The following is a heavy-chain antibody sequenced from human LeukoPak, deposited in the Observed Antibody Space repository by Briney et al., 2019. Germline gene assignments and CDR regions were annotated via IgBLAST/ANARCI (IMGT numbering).Heavy chain of an antibody. D-gene: IGHD3-3*01. Sequence: GGSLRLSCAASGFTFSSYAMSWVRQAPGKGLEWVSSISSSSSYIYYADSVKGRFTISRDNAKNSLYLQMNSLRAEDTAVYYCARVSPPNSYYDFWSGYNPFDYWGQGTLVTVSS. J-gene: IGHJ4*02. V-gene: IGHV3-21*01. CDR1: GFTFSSYA. CDR2: ISSSSSYI. CDR3: ARVSPPNSYYDFWSGYNPFDY.